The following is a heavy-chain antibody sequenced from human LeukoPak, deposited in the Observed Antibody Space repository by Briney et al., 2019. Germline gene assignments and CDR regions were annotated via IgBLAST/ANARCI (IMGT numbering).Heavy chain of an antibody. J-gene: IGHJ4*02. D-gene: IGHD1-26*01. CDR1: GFTFRNYA. CDR3: ARTGGGGGYRFDY. V-gene: IGHV3-23*01. CDR2: ISDSGGST. Sequence: GGSLRLFCAVSGFTFRNYAMTWVRQAPGRGLEWVSGISDSGGSTYYADSVRGRFTISRDNSKNTFDVQMNSRRAEDPAIYYWARTGGGGGYRFDYWGQGTLVSVSS.